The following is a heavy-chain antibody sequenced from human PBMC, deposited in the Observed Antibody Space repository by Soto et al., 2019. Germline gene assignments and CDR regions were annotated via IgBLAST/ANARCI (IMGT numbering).Heavy chain of an antibody. J-gene: IGHJ4*02. CDR2: ISAHNGNT. V-gene: IGHV1-18*01. D-gene: IGHD1-1*01. Sequence: QVHLVQSGAEVKKPGASVKVSCKASGYTFTSYGITWVRQAPGQGLEWMGWISAHNGNTDYAQKLQGRVIVTRDTSSSTAYMELRSLRADGTAVYYCGRGRYGDYWGQGAMVTVSS. CDR3: GRGRYGDY. CDR1: GYTFTSYG.